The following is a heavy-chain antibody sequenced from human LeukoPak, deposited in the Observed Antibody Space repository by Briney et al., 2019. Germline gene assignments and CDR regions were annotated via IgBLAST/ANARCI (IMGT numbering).Heavy chain of an antibody. CDR1: GASINSRDYY. CDR3: AKHRGSFFEAFDI. V-gene: IGHV4-39*01. D-gene: IGHD1-26*01. Sequence: PSETLSLTFTVSGASINSRDYYWGWIRQPPGQGLEWIGSIYSDGTTYYNPSLKSRVSISADTSKNHFSLWLSSVTAADMAVYYCAKHRGSFFEAFDIWGQGTAVSVSS. CDR2: IYSDGTT. J-gene: IGHJ3*02.